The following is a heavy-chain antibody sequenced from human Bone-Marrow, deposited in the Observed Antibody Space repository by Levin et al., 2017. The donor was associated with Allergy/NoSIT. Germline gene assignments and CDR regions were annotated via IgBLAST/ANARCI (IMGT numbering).Heavy chain of an antibody. V-gene: IGHV3-15*01. J-gene: IGHJ4*02. CDR2: IKSSTDGGTT. CDR3: TTYSSSWYYFDF. CDR1: GITFSNAW. Sequence: GGSLRLSCAASGITFSNAWMSWARQAPGKGLEWVGRIKSSTDGGTTEYAAPVKGRFSISRDDSKNTLYLQMNSLKTEDTAVYFCTTYSSSWYYFDFWGQGTLVTVSS. D-gene: IGHD6-13*01.